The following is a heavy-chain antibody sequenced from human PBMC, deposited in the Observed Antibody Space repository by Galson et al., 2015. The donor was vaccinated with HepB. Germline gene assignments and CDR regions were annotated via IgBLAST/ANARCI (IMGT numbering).Heavy chain of an antibody. CDR2: IYYSGST. V-gene: IGHV4-59*01. D-gene: IGHD5-12*01. J-gene: IGHJ6*03. CDR3: AREGYSGYDWEWGYYYYMDV. Sequence: ETLSLTCTVSGGSISSYYWSWIRQPPGKGLEWIGYIYYSGSTNYNPSLKSRVTISVDTSKNQFSLKLSSVTAADTAVYYCAREGYSGYDWEWGYYYYMDVWGKGTTVTVSS. CDR1: GGSISSYY.